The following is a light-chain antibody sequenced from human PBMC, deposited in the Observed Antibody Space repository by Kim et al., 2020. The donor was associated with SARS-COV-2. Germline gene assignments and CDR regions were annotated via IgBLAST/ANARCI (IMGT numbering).Light chain of an antibody. V-gene: IGLV3-19*01. CDR2: GKN. CDR1: SLRSYY. J-gene: IGLJ2*01. CDR3: ESRDSRAKVV. Sequence: SSELPQDPAVSVALGQTVRITCQGDSLRSYYATWYQQKSGQAPVLVFYGKNNRPSGIPDRFSGSSSGNTAYLTITGAQAADEADYYCESRDSRAKVVFGGGTKVTVL.